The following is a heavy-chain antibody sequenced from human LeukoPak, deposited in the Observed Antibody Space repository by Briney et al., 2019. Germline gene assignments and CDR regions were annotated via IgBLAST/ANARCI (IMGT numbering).Heavy chain of an antibody. CDR2: INHSGST. V-gene: IGHV4-34*01. D-gene: IGHD1-26*01. Sequence: SETLSLTCAVYSGSFSGYYWSWIRQPPGKGLEWIGEINHSGSTNYNPSLKSRVTISVDTSKNQFSLKLSSVTAADTAVYYCARRVGAGFDYWGQGTLVTVSS. CDR1: SGSFSGYY. CDR3: ARRVGAGFDY. J-gene: IGHJ4*02.